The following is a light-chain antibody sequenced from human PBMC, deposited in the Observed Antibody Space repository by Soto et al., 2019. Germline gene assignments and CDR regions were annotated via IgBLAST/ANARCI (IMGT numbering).Light chain of an antibody. Sequence: QSALTQPASVSGSPGQSITICCTGTSSDVGGYNYVSWYQQHPGKAPKLVIFDVSDRPSGVSNRFSGSKSGNTASLTISGLQAEDEADYYCSSYTSSSTRVFGTGTKLTVL. V-gene: IGLV2-14*01. CDR3: SSYTSSSTRV. CDR1: SSDVGGYNY. J-gene: IGLJ1*01. CDR2: DVS.